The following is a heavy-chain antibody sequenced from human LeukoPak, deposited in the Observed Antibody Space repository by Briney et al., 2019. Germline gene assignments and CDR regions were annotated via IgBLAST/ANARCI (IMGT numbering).Heavy chain of an antibody. V-gene: IGHV3-11*06. CDR2: ISGSGSHT. CDR3: ARVGSTVAAGTPDY. Sequence: GGSLRLSCAASGFTFSDYYMSWIRQAPGKGLEWVSYISGSGSHTTYAVSVRGRFTISRDNAKNSLSLQVNSVRADDTAVYYCARVGSTVAAGTPDYWGQGTLVTVSS. D-gene: IGHD6-13*01. J-gene: IGHJ4*02. CDR1: GFTFSDYY.